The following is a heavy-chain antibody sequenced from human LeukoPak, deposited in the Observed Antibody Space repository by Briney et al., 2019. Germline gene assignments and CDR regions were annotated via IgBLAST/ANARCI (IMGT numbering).Heavy chain of an antibody. CDR2: TYYRSKWYN. J-gene: IGHJ4*02. Sequence: SQTLSLTCATSGDSVSSSTDAWNWIRQSPSRGLEWLGRTYYRSKWYNDYAVSVGSRITINPDTSKNQFSLQLNSVTPEDTAVYYCARGANRVFDYWGQGTLVTVSS. D-gene: IGHD1-14*01. CDR3: ARGANRVFDY. V-gene: IGHV6-1*01. CDR1: GDSVSSSTDA.